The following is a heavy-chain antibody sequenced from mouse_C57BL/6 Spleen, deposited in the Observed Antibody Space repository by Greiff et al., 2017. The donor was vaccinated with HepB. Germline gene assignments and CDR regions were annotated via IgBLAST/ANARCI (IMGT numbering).Heavy chain of an antibody. CDR3: ARRLRYDYPFDY. V-gene: IGHV1-50*01. CDR2: IDPSDSYT. CDR1: GYTFTSYW. D-gene: IGHD2-4*01. J-gene: IGHJ2*01. Sequence: QVQLQQPGAELVKPGASVKLSCKASGYTFTSYWMQWVEQRPGQGLEWIGEIDPSDSYTNYNQKFKGKATLTVDTSSSTAYMQLSSLTSEDSAVYYCARRLRYDYPFDYWGQGTTLTVSS.